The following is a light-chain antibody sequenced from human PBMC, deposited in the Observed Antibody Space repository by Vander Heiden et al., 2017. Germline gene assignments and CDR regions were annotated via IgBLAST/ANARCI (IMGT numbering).Light chain of an antibody. CDR3: QVWDSSSDLVV. V-gene: IGLV3-21*02. Sequence: SYVLTQSPSVSVAPGQTARITCWGNNIGSKSVHWYQQRPGQAPVLVVYDDSDRPSGIPERFSGSNSGNTATLTISRVEAGDEADYYCQVWDSSSDLVVFGGGTKLTVL. CDR2: DDS. CDR1: NIGSKS. J-gene: IGLJ2*01.